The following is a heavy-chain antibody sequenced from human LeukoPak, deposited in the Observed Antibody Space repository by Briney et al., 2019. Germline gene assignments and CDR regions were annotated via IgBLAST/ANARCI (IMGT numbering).Heavy chain of an antibody. CDR2: ISASGDST. J-gene: IGHJ4*02. CDR3: ARYIRSPLYYFDY. V-gene: IGHV3-23*01. D-gene: IGHD1-14*01. CDR1: GFTSSSYA. Sequence: GGSLRLSCTASGFTSSSYAMSWARQAPGKGLEWVSTISASGDSTYYADSVKGRFTIFRDLSRNTLYVQMNSLRAEDTAVYYCARYIRSPLYYFDYWGRGTLVTVSS.